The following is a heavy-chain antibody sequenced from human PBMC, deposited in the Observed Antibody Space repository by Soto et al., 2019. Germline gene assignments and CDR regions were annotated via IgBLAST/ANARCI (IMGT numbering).Heavy chain of an antibody. CDR3: AKDPSSGWAPPASWFDP. V-gene: IGHV3-30*18. Sequence: QVQLVESGGGVVQPGRSLRLSCAASGFTFSSYGMHWVRQAPGKGLEWVAVISYDGSNKYYADSVKGRFTISRDNSKNXXYLQMNSRRAQDTAVYYCAKDPSSGWAPPASWFDPWGPGTLVTVS. CDR1: GFTFSSYG. D-gene: IGHD6-19*01. CDR2: ISYDGSNK. J-gene: IGHJ5*02.